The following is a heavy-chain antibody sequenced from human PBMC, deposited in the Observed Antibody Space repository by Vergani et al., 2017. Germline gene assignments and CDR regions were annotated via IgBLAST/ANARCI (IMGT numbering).Heavy chain of an antibody. CDR3: ARWDSSSVGLDY. CDR2: ISWNSGSI. CDR1: GFTFDDYA. Sequence: EVQLVESGGGLVQPGRSLRLSCAASGFTFDDYAMHWVRQAPGKGLEWVSGISWNSGSIGYADSVKGRFTISRDNAKNSLYLQMNSLRAEDTALYYCARWDSSSVGLDYWGQGTLVTVSS. D-gene: IGHD6-13*01. V-gene: IGHV3-9*01. J-gene: IGHJ4*02.